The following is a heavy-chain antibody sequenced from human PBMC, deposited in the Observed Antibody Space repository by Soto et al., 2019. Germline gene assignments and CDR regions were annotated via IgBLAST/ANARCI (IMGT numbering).Heavy chain of an antibody. CDR3: ARGGWTTYYSPFFDY. Sequence: QITLKESGPPLAKPTQTLTLTCTFSGFSLSSNGVGVGWIRQPPGKALEWLALIYWDDDKRYSPSLKSRLTITKDTSKNQVVLTLTKLDTVDTATYYCARGGWTTYYSPFFDYWGQGTLVTVSS. V-gene: IGHV2-5*02. CDR1: GFSLSSNGVG. D-gene: IGHD3-10*01. J-gene: IGHJ4*02. CDR2: IYWDDDK.